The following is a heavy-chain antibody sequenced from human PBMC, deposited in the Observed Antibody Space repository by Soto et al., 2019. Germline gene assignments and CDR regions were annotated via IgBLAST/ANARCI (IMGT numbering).Heavy chain of an antibody. V-gene: IGHV1-69*02. CDR3: ARGGRYFDWLLGWGSFNWFDP. Sequence: EASVKVSCKASGGTFSSYTISWVRQAPGQGLEWMGRIIPILGIANYAQKFQGRVTITADKSTSTAYMELSSLRSEDTAVYYCARGGRYFDWLLGWGSFNWFDPWGQGTLVTVSS. D-gene: IGHD3-9*01. CDR2: IIPILGIA. J-gene: IGHJ5*02. CDR1: GGTFSSYT.